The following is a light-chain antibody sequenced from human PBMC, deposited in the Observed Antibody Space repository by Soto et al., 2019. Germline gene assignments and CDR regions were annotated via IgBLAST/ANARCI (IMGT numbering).Light chain of an antibody. CDR3: QQYGNSSFT. J-gene: IGKJ4*01. CDR1: QSVRSNY. Sequence: EIVLTQSPGTLSLSPGERATLSCRASQSVRSNYLAWYQQIPGQAPRLLVYGASSRPTGIPDRFSGSGSGTDFTLTIHRLEPEDFAVYYCQQYGNSSFTFGGGTKVEIK. CDR2: GAS. V-gene: IGKV3-20*01.